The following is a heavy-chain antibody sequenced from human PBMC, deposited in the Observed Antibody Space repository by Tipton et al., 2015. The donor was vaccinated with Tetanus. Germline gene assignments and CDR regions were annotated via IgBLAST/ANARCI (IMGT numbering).Heavy chain of an antibody. V-gene: IGHV4-39*01. CDR1: GGSIRGGTFY. J-gene: IGHJ4*02. Sequence: LRLSCTVSGGSIRGGTFYWGWIRQPPGKGLEWIGSIYESGDTYYIPSFKSRVTISVDTSKNQFSLNLNSMAAADTGVYYCARHQSGYFTPFDYWGQGNLVTVSS. CDR2: IYESGDT. D-gene: IGHD3-3*01. CDR3: ARHQSGYFTPFDY.